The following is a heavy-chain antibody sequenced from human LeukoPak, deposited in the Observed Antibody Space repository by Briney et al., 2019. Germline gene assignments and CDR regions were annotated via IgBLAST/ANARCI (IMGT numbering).Heavy chain of an antibody. V-gene: IGHV4-39*01. CDR2: INHSGST. J-gene: IGHJ3*02. CDR1: GGSISSGGYY. D-gene: IGHD6-13*01. Sequence: SQTLSLTCTVSGGSISSGGYYWSWIRQPPGKGLEWIGEINHSGSTNYNPSLKSRVTISVDTSKNQFSLKLSSVTAADTAVYYCARHLGIAAPDAFDIWGQGTMVTVSS. CDR3: ARHLGIAAPDAFDI.